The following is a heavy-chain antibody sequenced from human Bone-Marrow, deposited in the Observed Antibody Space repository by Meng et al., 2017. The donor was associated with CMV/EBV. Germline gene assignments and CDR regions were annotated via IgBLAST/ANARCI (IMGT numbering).Heavy chain of an antibody. CDR1: GFNFSIYA. D-gene: IGHD2-21*02. CDR3: ARPCGGSYCYWVYFDY. CDR2: ISYDGSNK. J-gene: IGHJ4*02. V-gene: IGHV3-30-3*01. Sequence: GGSLRLSCAASGFNFSIYAIHWVRQAPGEGLEWVAVISYDGSNKYYADSVKGRFTISRDNSKNTLYLQINSLRSEDTAVYYCARPCGGSYCYWVYFDYWGQGTLVTFYS.